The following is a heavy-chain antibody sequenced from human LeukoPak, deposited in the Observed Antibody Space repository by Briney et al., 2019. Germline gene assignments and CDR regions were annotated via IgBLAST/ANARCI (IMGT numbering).Heavy chain of an antibody. V-gene: IGHV1-69*01. D-gene: IGHD3-16*02. CDR3: ARGGVELSFNWFDP. CDR1: GGTFSSYA. CDR2: IIPIFGTA. Sequence: SVKVSCKASGGTFSSYAISWVRQAPGQGLEWKGGIIPIFGTANYAQKFQGRVTITADESTSTAYMELSSLRSEDTAVYYCARGGVELSFNWFDPWGQGTLVTVSS. J-gene: IGHJ5*02.